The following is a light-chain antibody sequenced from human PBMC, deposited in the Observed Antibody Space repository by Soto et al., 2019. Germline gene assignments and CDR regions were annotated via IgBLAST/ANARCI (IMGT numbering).Light chain of an antibody. CDR1: NSDVGAYIY. V-gene: IGLV2-14*03. J-gene: IGLJ1*01. Sequence: QSVLTQPASVSGSPGQSITISCTGTNSDVGAYIYVSWYQQHPGKAPKLMVYDINNRPSGVSNRFSGSKSANTASLTISGLQADDEADYYCVSFTTKSSYVFGTGTKVT. CDR3: VSFTTKSSYV. CDR2: DIN.